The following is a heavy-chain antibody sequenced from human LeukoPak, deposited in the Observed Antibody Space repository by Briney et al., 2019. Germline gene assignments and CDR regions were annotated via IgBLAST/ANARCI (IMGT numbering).Heavy chain of an antibody. CDR1: GFTFSSYA. Sequence: GRSLRLSCAASGFTFSSYAMHWVRQAPGKGLEWVAVISYDGSNKYYADSVKGRFTISRDNSKNTLYLQMNSLRAEDTAVYYCARDRYCSSTSCYGFSYFDYWGQGTLVTVSS. V-gene: IGHV3-30*01. D-gene: IGHD2-2*01. CDR2: ISYDGSNK. J-gene: IGHJ4*02. CDR3: ARDRYCSSTSCYGFSYFDY.